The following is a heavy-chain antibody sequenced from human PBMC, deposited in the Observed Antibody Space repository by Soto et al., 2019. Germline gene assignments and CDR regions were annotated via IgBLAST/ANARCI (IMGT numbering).Heavy chain of an antibody. J-gene: IGHJ5*02. CDR1: GGTFSSYT. Sequence: SVKVSCKASGGTFSSYTISWVRQAPGQGLEWMGRIIPILGIANYAQKFQGRVTITADKSTSTAYMELSSLRSEDTAVYYCARVGYCSGGSCYSYWFDPWGQGALVTVSS. V-gene: IGHV1-69*02. CDR2: IIPILGIA. D-gene: IGHD2-15*01. CDR3: ARVGYCSGGSCYSYWFDP.